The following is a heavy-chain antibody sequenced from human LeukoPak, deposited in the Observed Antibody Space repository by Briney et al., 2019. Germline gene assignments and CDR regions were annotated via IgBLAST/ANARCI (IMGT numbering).Heavy chain of an antibody. CDR3: ARGGGLDV. D-gene: IGHD3-16*01. CDR1: GFTFSIYS. V-gene: IGHV3-48*01. J-gene: IGHJ6*02. Sequence: GGSLRLSCAASGFTFSIYSMNWVRQAPGKGLEWISFIRHDSSDIYYADSVKGRFTISRGNAKNSLYLQMNSLRVEDTAVYFCARGGGLDVWGQGATVTVSS. CDR2: IRHDSSDI.